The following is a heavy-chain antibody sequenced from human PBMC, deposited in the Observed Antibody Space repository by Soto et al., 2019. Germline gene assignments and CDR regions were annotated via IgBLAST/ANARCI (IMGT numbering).Heavy chain of an antibody. CDR2: IYYSGST. D-gene: IGHD2-15*01. J-gene: IGHJ3*02. CDR3: ARFFSGYCSGGSCPEAYDAFDI. Sequence: SETLSLTCTVSGGSISSYYWSWIRQPPGKGLEWIGYIYYSGSTNYNPSLKSRVTISVDTSKNQFSLKLSSVTAADTAVYYCARFFSGYCSGGSCPEAYDAFDIWGQGTMVTVSS. V-gene: IGHV4-59*08. CDR1: GGSISSYY.